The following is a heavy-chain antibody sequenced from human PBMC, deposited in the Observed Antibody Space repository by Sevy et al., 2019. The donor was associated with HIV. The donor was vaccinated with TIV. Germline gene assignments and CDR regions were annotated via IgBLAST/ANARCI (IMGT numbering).Heavy chain of an antibody. CDR3: ARRYFDL. V-gene: IGHV3-7*03. CDR2: IRQDGNEI. J-gene: IGHJ4*02. Sequence: GGSLRLSCDASGFTFDMYWMQWVRQAPGKGLKWVANIRQDGNEIYYAASVRGRFTISRDNAKGSLYLQMNNLRVEDTATYYCARRYFDLWGQRTLVTVSS. CDR1: GFTFDMYW.